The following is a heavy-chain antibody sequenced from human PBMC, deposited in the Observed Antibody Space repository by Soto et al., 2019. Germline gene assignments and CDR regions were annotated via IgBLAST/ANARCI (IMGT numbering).Heavy chain of an antibody. CDR3: ERVQTLTARTRAFDI. J-gene: IGHJ3*02. Sequence: LRLSCVASGFTFSDYVMSWVRQAPGKGLQWDSAISASGISTYYADSVKGRFTTSRDNSKNTLYLQMNSLRADDSAIYYCERVQTLTARTRAFDIWGQGTLVTVSS. CDR1: GFTFSDYV. V-gene: IGHV3-23*01. CDR2: ISASGIST.